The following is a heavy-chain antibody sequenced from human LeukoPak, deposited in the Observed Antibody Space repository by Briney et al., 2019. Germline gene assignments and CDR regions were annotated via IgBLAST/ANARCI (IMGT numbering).Heavy chain of an antibody. CDR2: IYYSGST. V-gene: IGHV4-59*01. CDR3: ARVVVGATILFNY. Sequence: SETLSLTCTVSGGSISSYYWSWIRQPPGKGLEWIGYIYYSGSTNYNPPLKSRVTISVDTSKNQFSLKLSSVTAADTAVYYCARVVVGATILFNYWGQGTLVTVSS. J-gene: IGHJ4*02. D-gene: IGHD1-26*01. CDR1: GGSISSYY.